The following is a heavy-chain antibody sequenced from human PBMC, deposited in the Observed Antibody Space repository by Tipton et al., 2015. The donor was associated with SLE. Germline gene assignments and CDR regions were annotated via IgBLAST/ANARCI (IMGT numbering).Heavy chain of an antibody. CDR2: IYYSGST. D-gene: IGHD3-22*01. CDR1: VVSISSYY. Sequence: TLSLTCTVSVVSISSYYWSWIRQPPGKGLEWIGYIYYSGSTNYNPSLKSRVTISVDTSKNKFSLKLSSVTAADTAVYYCARGDYYYNSSGYQGNFDYWGQGTLVTVSS. CDR3: ARGDYYYNSSGYQGNFDY. J-gene: IGHJ4*02. V-gene: IGHV4-59*01.